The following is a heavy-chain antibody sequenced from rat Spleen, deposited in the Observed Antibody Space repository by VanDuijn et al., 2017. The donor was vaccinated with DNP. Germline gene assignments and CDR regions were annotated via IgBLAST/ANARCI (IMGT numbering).Heavy chain of an antibody. Sequence: EVQLQESGPGLVKPSQSLSLTCSVTGYSITSNFKWSCIRKFPGNKLEWMGYINSAGSTDYNPSLKSRISITRDTSKNQFFLQVSSVSSEDSGTYYCAVQLGVFDFWGQGVMVTVSS. J-gene: IGHJ2*01. CDR3: AVQLGVFDF. D-gene: IGHD5-1*01. CDR1: GYSITSNFK. CDR2: INSAGST. V-gene: IGHV3-3*01.